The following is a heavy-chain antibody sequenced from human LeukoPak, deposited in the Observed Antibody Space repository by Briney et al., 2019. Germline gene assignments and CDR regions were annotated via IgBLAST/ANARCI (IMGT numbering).Heavy chain of an antibody. V-gene: IGHV1-69*05. CDR3: ARVTLDNTPPYFSYMDV. J-gene: IGHJ6*03. CDR2: IIPVFGTP. Sequence: SVKVSGTASGGTFNSYSISWVRQAPGQGLEWMGGIIPVFGTPNYAQKFQGRVTITTDESTSTVYMEVSSLRSVDTAVYYCARVTLDNTPPYFSYMDVWGKGTTVTVSS. CDR1: GGTFNSYS. D-gene: IGHD2-15*01.